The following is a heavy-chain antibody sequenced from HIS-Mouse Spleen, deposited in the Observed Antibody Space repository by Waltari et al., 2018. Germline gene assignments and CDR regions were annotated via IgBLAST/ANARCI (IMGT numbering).Heavy chain of an antibody. Sequence: QVQLVESGGGVVQPGRSLRLSCAASGFTFSSYAMHWVRQAPGKGLEWVAVISYDGSNKYYADSVKGRFTISRDNSKNTLYLQMNSLRAEDTAVYYCARDHRNNCAIRDWGQVTLVTVSS. CDR2: ISYDGSNK. CDR1: GFTFSSYA. J-gene: IGHJ4*02. CDR3: ARDHRNNCAIRD. D-gene: IGHD1-20*01. V-gene: IGHV3-30-3*01.